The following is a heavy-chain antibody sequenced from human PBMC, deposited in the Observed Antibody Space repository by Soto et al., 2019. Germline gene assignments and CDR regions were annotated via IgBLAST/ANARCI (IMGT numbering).Heavy chain of an antibody. D-gene: IGHD5-12*01. J-gene: IGHJ4*02. Sequence: QVQLGQSGAEVKKPGASVKVSCKASGYTFTSYYMHWVRQAPGQGIEWMGIINPSGGSTTYAQKFQGRGTMTRDTSTSTLYMELSSLRAEDTAVYYCARSGEGGYGGYDTAIDDWGQGTLVTVSS. CDR2: INPSGGST. CDR3: ARSGEGGYGGYDTAIDD. CDR1: GYTFTSYY. V-gene: IGHV1-46*01.